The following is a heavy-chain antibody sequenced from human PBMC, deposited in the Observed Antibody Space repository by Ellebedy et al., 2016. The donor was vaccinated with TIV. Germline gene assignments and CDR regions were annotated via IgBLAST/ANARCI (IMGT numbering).Heavy chain of an antibody. CDR1: GSSVSSTRYY. D-gene: IGHD2-21*02. V-gene: IGHV4-39*01. CDR2: VFYSGRP. J-gene: IGHJ4*02. Sequence: MPSETLSLTCSVSGSSVSSTRYYWAWIRQPPGKGLEYIGSVFYSGRPYYNPSFKSRVTLSAETSKNQFSLNLRTVTAADTAVYYCARTDPWQPIDDWGQGILVSVSS. CDR3: ARTDPWQPIDD.